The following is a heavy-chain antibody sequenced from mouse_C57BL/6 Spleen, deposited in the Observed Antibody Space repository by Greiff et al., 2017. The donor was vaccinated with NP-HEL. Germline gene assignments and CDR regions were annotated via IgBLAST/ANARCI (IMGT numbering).Heavy chain of an antibody. Sequence: VQLQQPGAELVMPGASVKLSCKASGYTFTSYWMHWVKQRPGQGLEWIGEIDPSDSYTNYNQKFKGKSTLTVDKSSSTAYMQLSSLTSEDSAVYYCARSPYYYGSRGGMDYWGQGTSVTVSS. D-gene: IGHD1-1*01. CDR1: GYTFTSYW. CDR2: IDPSDSYT. J-gene: IGHJ4*01. CDR3: ARSPYYYGSRGGMDY. V-gene: IGHV1-69*01.